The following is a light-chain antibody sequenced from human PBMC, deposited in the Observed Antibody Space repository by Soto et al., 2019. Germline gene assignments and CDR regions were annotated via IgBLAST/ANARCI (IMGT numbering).Light chain of an antibody. J-gene: IGKJ5*01. V-gene: IGKV3D-15*01. Sequence: EIVFAQSPCTLSLSPFERSTLSCRASQTVSSSSLAWYQQKPGQAPRLLIFGASTRAAGFPDRFSGSGSGTEFTLTISSLQSEDFAVYYCQQYNNWPPITFGQGTRLEIK. CDR3: QQYNNWPPIT. CDR2: GAS. CDR1: QTVSSS.